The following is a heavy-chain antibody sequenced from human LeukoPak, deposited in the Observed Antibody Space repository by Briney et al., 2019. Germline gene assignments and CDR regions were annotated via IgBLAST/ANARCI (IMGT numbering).Heavy chain of an antibody. CDR2: IKQDGSEK. Sequence: PGGSLRLSCAASGFTFSSYWMSWVRQAPGKGLEWVANIKQDGSEKYYVDSVKGRFTISRDNAKNSLYLQMNSLRAEDTAVYYCARSGSYDYVWGSYRFVYWGQGTLVTVSS. J-gene: IGHJ4*02. V-gene: IGHV3-7*03. D-gene: IGHD3-16*02. CDR3: ARSGSYDYVWGSYRFVY. CDR1: GFTFSSYW.